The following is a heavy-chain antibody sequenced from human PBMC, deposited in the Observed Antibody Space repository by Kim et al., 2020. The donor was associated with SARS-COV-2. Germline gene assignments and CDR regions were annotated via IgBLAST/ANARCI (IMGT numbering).Heavy chain of an antibody. J-gene: IGHJ4*02. CDR2: T. CDR3: ARYSGSYAVDY. Sequence: TSSPDSVKGRFTISRDNAKNTLYLEMNSLRAEDTAVYYCARYSGSYAVDYWGQGTLVTVSS. D-gene: IGHD3-10*01. V-gene: IGHV3-74*01.